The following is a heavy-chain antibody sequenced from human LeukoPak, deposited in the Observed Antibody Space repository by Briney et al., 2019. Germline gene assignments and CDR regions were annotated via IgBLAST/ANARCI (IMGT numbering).Heavy chain of an antibody. V-gene: IGHV1-69*13. CDR2: IIPIFGTA. Sequence: SVKVSCKASGGTFSSYAISWVRQAPGQGLEWMGGIIPIFGTANYAQKFQGRVTITADESTSTAYMELSSLRSEDTAVYYCARDSAHPDTIFGVSSRFDPWGQGTLVTVSS. CDR3: ARDSAHPDTIFGVSSRFDP. D-gene: IGHD3-3*01. J-gene: IGHJ5*02. CDR1: GGTFSSYA.